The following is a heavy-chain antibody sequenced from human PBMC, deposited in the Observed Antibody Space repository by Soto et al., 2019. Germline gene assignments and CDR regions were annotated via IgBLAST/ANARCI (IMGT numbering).Heavy chain of an antibody. CDR3: ARQLSSGYLDY. J-gene: IGHJ4*02. CDR2: IYYSGST. D-gene: IGHD3-22*01. Sequence: QLQLQESGPGLVKPSETLSLTCTVSGCSISSSSYYWGWIRQPPGKGLEWIGSIYYSGSTYYNPSLKSRVTISVDTSKNQFSLKLSSVTAADTAVYYCARQLSSGYLDYWGQGTLVTVSS. V-gene: IGHV4-39*01. CDR1: GCSISSSSYY.